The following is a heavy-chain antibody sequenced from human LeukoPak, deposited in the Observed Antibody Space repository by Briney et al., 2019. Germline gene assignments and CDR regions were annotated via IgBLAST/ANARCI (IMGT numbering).Heavy chain of an antibody. CDR3: AKEGLWFGELLPLRNQAVAELGGNWFDP. D-gene: IGHD3-10*01. J-gene: IGHJ5*02. Sequence: GGSLRLSCAASGFTFSSYAMSWVRQAPGKGLEWVSAISGSGGSTYYADSVKGRFTISRDNSKNTLYLQMNSLRAEDTAVYYCAKEGLWFGELLPLRNQAVAELGGNWFDPWGQGTLVTVSS. V-gene: IGHV3-23*01. CDR1: GFTFSSYA. CDR2: ISGSGGST.